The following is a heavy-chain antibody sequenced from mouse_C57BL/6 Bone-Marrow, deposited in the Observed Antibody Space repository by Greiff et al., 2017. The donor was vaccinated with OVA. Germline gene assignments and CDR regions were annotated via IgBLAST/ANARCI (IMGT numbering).Heavy chain of an antibody. Sequence: ESGPGILQPSQTLSLTCSFSGFSLSTFGMGVGWIRQPSGKGLVWLEHIWVDGDKYYNPALKSRLTLSKDTSKNQVFLTIANVDTADAATYYCARIRGDNYFDYWGQGTTLTVSS. CDR2: IWVDGDK. V-gene: IGHV8-8*01. CDR3: ARIRGDNYFDY. J-gene: IGHJ2*01. CDR1: GFSLSTFGMG.